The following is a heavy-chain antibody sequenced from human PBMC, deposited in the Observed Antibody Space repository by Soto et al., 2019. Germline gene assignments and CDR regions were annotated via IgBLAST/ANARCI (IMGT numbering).Heavy chain of an antibody. Sequence: SETLSLTCAVSGYSISSGYYWGWIRQPPGKGLEWIGSIYHSGSTYYNPSLKSRVTISVDTSKNQFSLKLSSVAAADTAVYYCARDTKLDPADGTEFDYWGQGTLVTVSS. CDR3: ARDTKLDPADGTEFDY. D-gene: IGHD6-6*01. J-gene: IGHJ4*02. CDR2: IYHSGST. CDR1: GYSISSGYY. V-gene: IGHV4-38-2*02.